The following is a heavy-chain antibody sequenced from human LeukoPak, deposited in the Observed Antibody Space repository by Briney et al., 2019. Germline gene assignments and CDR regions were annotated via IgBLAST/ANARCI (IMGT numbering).Heavy chain of an antibody. Sequence: ASVKVSCKASGGTFSSYAVSWVRLTPGQGLEWLGGIIPVFGTTTYAQKFQANVTMTADKSTNTAYLEISSLTSDDTAVYYCARCSPGDSSNFYAVLQYWGQGTQVTVST. CDR2: IIPVFGTT. J-gene: IGHJ4*02. CDR1: GGTFSSYA. CDR3: ARCSPGDSSNFYAVLQY. V-gene: IGHV1-69*06. D-gene: IGHD3-22*01.